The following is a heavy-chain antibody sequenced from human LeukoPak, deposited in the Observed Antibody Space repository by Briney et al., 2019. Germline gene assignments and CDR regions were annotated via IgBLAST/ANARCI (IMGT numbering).Heavy chain of an antibody. CDR1: GFTFTTYW. CDR2: INSDGSIT. CDR3: ARDAVDTANAV. V-gene: IGHV3-74*01. D-gene: IGHD5-18*01. J-gene: IGHJ6*02. Sequence: GGSLRLSCAASGFTFTTYWMHWVRQAPGKGLVWVSHINSDGSITSYADSVKGRFTISRDNAKNTLYLQMNSLRAEDTAVYYRARDAVDTANAVWGQGTTVTVSS.